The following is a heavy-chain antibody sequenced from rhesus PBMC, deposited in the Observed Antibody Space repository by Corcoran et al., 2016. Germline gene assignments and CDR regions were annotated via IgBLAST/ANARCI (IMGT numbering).Heavy chain of an antibody. J-gene: IGHJ4*01. D-gene: IGHD1-1-1*01. CDR3: SRDLPIGGPFDF. Sequence: EVQLAEPGGGLAQPGGSLSLSCVDSGLTLSVSGMHGGRQVPVNGLGCVSSITPTGNTIYYAASVRGRFTVSRDSAKNSLSLPMNGLRAEDTAVYYCSRDLPIGGPFDFWGQGVLVTVSS. V-gene: IGHV3-7*01. CDR1: GLTLSVSG. CDR2: ITPTGNTI.